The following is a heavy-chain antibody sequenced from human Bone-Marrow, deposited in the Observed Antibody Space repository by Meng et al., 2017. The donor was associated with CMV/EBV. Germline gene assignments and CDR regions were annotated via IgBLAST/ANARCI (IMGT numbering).Heavy chain of an antibody. CDR3: SSWIYGSGVDY. V-gene: IGHV3-72*01. J-gene: IGHJ4*02. Sequence: LSLTCTVSGGSISSSSYYWGWIRQPPGKGLEWVGRSRNKANSYTTEYAASVRGRFTISRDDSKNSLYLQMNSLKTEDTARYYCSSWIYGSGVDYWGQGTLVTVSS. CDR1: GGSISSSSYY. D-gene: IGHD3-10*01. CDR2: SRNKANSYTT.